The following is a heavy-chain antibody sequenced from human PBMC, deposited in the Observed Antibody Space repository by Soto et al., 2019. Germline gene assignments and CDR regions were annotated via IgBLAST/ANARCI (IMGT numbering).Heavy chain of an antibody. V-gene: IGHV4-59*01. J-gene: IGHJ3*02. CDR3: ARRLTGTDAFDI. Sequence: SETLSLTCTVSGGSISSYYWSWIRQPPGKGLEWIGYICYSGSTNYNPSLKSRVTISVDTSKNQFSLKLSSVTAADTAVYYCARRLTGTDAFDIWGQGTMVTVSS. D-gene: IGHD1-20*01. CDR2: ICYSGST. CDR1: GGSISSYY.